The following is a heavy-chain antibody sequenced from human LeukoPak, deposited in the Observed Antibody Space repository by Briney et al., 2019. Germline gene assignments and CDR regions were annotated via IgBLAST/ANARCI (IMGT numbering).Heavy chain of an antibody. CDR3: ARDGYSGSSLFDY. J-gene: IGHJ4*02. CDR2: IHYSGST. CDR1: GGSISSHF. V-gene: IGHV4-59*11. Sequence: KPSETLSLTCTVSGGSISSHFWSWIRQPPGKGLEWIGYIHYSGSTNYNPSLKSRVTISVDTSKNQFSLRLSSVTAADTAVYYCARDGYSGSSLFDYWGQGTLVTASS. D-gene: IGHD1-26*01.